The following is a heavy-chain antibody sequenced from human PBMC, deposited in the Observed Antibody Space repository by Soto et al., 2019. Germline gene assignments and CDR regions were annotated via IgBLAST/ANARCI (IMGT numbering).Heavy chain of an antibody. CDR2: IYYSGST. J-gene: IGHJ4*02. CDR1: GGSISSSSYY. D-gene: IGHD6-13*01. CDR3: ARHLFYCSSWSTPYFFYY. V-gene: IGHV4-39*01. Sequence: SETLSLTCTVSGGSISSSSYYWGWIRQPPGKGLEWIGSIYYSGSTYYNPSLKSRVTISVDTSKNQFSLKLSSVTAADTAVYYCARHLFYCSSWSTPYFFYYCGQGSLVPVSS.